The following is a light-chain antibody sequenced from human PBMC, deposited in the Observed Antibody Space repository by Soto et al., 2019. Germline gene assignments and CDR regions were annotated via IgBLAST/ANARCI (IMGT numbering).Light chain of an antibody. Sequence: QSALTQPASVSGSPGQSITISCTGTSSDVGGYNFVPWYQQHPGKAPKLMIYDVSDRPSGVSNRFSASKSGNTASLTISGLQAEDEADYYCSSYTSSTTLVFGTGTKVTVL. CDR1: SSDVGGYNF. V-gene: IGLV2-14*01. CDR3: SSYTSSTTLV. J-gene: IGLJ1*01. CDR2: DVS.